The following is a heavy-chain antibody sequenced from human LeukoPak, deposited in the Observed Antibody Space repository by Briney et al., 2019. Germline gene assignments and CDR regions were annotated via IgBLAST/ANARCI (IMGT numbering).Heavy chain of an antibody. CDR2: INGNGGTT. D-gene: IGHD6-13*01. Sequence: TGGSLRLSCAASGVTFDDYAMRWVRQAPGKGLEWVSLINGNGGTTYYADSVKSRFTISRDNAKNSLYLQMNSLRAEDTAVYYCARGLATYYSSSDHWGQGTLVTVSS. CDR1: GVTFDDYA. V-gene: IGHV3-20*04. J-gene: IGHJ1*01. CDR3: ARGLATYYSSSDH.